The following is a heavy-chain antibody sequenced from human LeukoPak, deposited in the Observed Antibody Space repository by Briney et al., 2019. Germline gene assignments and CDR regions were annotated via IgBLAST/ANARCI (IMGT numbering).Heavy chain of an antibody. Sequence: GGSLRLSCAASGFTFSSYSMNWVRQAPGKGLEWVSSISSSSSYIYYADSVKGRFTISRANAKNSLYLQMNRLRAEDTAVYYCAREAGPYTGFDYGGQGSLVTVYS. CDR1: GFTFSSYS. D-gene: IGHD3-16*01. J-gene: IGHJ4*02. CDR3: AREAGPYTGFDY. V-gene: IGHV3-21*01. CDR2: ISSSSSYI.